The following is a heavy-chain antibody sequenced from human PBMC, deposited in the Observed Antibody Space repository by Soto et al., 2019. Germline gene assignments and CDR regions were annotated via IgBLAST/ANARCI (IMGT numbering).Heavy chain of an antibody. CDR3: AKDTHYYYGMDV. J-gene: IGHJ6*02. Sequence: GSLRLSCTASGFTFISYAMSWVRQAPGKGLEWVSAISGSGGSTYYADSVKGRFTISRDNSKNTLYLQMNSLRAEDTAVYYCAKDTHYYYGMDVWGQGTTVTVSS. V-gene: IGHV3-23*01. CDR2: ISGSGGST. CDR1: GFTFISYA.